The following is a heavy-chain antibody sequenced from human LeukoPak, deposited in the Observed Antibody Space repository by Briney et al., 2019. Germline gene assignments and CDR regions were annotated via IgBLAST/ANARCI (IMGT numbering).Heavy chain of an antibody. CDR3: ARAKVKAAKPYYYYMDV. D-gene: IGHD1-14*01. J-gene: IGHJ6*03. V-gene: IGHV1-2*02. CDR1: GYTFTGYY. CDR2: INPNSGGT. Sequence: ASVKVSCKASGYTFTGYYMHWVRQAPGQGLEWMGWINPNSGGTNYAQKFQGRVTMTRDTSISTAYMELSRPRSDDTAVYYCARAKVKAAKPYYYYMDVWGKGTTVTISS.